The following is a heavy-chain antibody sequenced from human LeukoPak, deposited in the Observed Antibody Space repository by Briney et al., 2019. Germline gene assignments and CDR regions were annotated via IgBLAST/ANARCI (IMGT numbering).Heavy chain of an antibody. CDR1: GGSISSNNW. D-gene: IGHD2/OR15-2a*01. J-gene: IGHJ1*01. Sequence: PSGTLSLTCAVSGGSISSNNWYNWVRQPPGKGLEWIGEINHSGSTNYNPSLKSRVTISVDTSKNQFSLKLSSVTAADTAVYYCARGLSHIGIGYFQHWGQGTLVTVSS. CDR2: INHSGST. V-gene: IGHV4-4*02. CDR3: ARGLSHIGIGYFQH.